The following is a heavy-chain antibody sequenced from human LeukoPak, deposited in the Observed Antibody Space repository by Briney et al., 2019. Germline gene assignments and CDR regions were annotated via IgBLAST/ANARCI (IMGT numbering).Heavy chain of an antibody. CDR2: IRYDGSNK. Sequence: PGGSLRLSCVASGFTFSSYGMHWVRPAPAKGLEGVAFIRYDGSNKYYADSVKGRFTISRDNSKNTLYLQMNSLRAEDTAVYYCAKEGMGVVPQGIDNWGQGNLVTVSA. D-gene: IGHD2-2*01. CDR3: AKEGMGVVPQGIDN. V-gene: IGHV3-30*02. J-gene: IGHJ4*02. CDR1: GFTFSSYG.